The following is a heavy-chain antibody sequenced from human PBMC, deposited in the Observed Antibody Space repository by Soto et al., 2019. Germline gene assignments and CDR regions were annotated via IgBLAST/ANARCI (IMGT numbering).Heavy chain of an antibody. V-gene: IGHV1-18*01. Sequence: QVQLVQSGAEVKKPGASVKVSCKASGYTFTNFGINWVRQAPGLGLEWVGWISPYNGNTQTVEKLQGRVTMTTDTSTSTAYRELRSLRSDDTAVYYGARGRDYGDFYFDSWGQGTLVTVSS. CDR1: GYTFTNFG. J-gene: IGHJ4*02. CDR3: ARGRDYGDFYFDS. D-gene: IGHD4-17*01. CDR2: ISPYNGNT.